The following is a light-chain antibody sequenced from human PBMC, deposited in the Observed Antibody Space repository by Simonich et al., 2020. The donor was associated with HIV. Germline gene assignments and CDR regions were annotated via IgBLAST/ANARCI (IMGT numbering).Light chain of an antibody. CDR1: SGSVSTSYY. CDR2: STN. V-gene: IGLV8-61*01. CDR3: VLYMGSGISV. J-gene: IGLJ3*02. Sequence: QTVVTQETSSSVSPGGTVTLTCALSSGSVSTSYYPTWYTQTPGQPPPTVIDSTNTRSSGVPDRFSGSILGNKAVLSITGAQADDEGDYYCVLYMGSGISVFGGGTKLTVL.